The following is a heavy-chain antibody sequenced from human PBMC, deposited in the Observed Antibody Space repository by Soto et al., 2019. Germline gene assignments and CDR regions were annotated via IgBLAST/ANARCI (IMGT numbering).Heavy chain of an antibody. CDR1: GGSVSSGSYH. CDR3: ARSTSYGDYVGY. V-gene: IGHV4-61*01. CDR2: IYYSGTT. Sequence: SETLSLTCTVSGGSVSSGSYHWSWIRQPPGKRLEGIGYIYYSGTTYYNPSLKSRVTISVDTSKNQFSLELSSVTAAYTAVYYCARSTSYGDYVGYWGQGTLVTVSS. J-gene: IGHJ4*02. D-gene: IGHD4-17*01.